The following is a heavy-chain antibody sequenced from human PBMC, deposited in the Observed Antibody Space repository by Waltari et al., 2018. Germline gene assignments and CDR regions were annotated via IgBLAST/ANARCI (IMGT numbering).Heavy chain of an antibody. D-gene: IGHD4-17*01. CDR3: ARGTVTTVY. CDR2: IYYSGST. J-gene: IGHJ4*02. Sequence: QVQLQESGPGLVKPSETLSLTCTVSGGSISSYYWSWIRQPPGKGLEWIGYIYYSGSTNYNPSLKSRVTISVDTSKNQFSLKLSSVTAADTAVYYCARGTVTTVYWGQGTLVTVSS. V-gene: IGHV4-59*01. CDR1: GGSISSYY.